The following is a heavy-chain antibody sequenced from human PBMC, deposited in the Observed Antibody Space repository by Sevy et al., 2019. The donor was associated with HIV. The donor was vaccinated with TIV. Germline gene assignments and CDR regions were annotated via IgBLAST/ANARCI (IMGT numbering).Heavy chain of an antibody. CDR1: GGSISSSSHY. Sequence: SETLSLTCIVSGGSISSSSHYWGWIHQPPGKGLEWIGSIYYSGNTYYNPSLKSRVTISVDTSKKQFSLKLGSVTAADTAVYYCATRLGYCSGSSCYPPEYFHHWGQGTLVTVSS. CDR2: IYYSGNT. D-gene: IGHD2-15*01. CDR3: ATRLGYCSGSSCYPPEYFHH. V-gene: IGHV4-39*01. J-gene: IGHJ1*01.